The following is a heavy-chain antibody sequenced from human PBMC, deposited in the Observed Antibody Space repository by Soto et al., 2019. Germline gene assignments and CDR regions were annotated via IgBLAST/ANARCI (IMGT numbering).Heavy chain of an antibody. V-gene: IGHV1-24*01. Sequence: QVQLVQSGAEVKKPGASVKVSCKVSGYTLTELSMHWVRQAPGKGLEWMGGFDPDDGETIYAQKFQGRVTMTEDTSTDTAYMELSSLRSEDTAVYYCATGVRGYCSGGSCYDYWGQGTLVTVSS. CDR2: FDPDDGET. CDR1: GYTLTELS. CDR3: ATGVRGYCSGGSCYDY. D-gene: IGHD2-15*01. J-gene: IGHJ4*02.